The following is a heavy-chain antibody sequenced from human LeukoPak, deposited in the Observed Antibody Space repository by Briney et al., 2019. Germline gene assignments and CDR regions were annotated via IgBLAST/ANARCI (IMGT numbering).Heavy chain of an antibody. J-gene: IGHJ4*02. CDR1: GGTFSSYA. D-gene: IGHD3-3*01. CDR2: IIPIFGTA. CDR3: ARGPRPYDFWSGPLDY. V-gene: IGHV1-69*13. Sequence: SVKVSCKASGGTFSSYAISWVRQAPGQGLEWMGGIIPIFGTANYAQTFQGRVTITADESTSTAYMELSSLRSEDTAVYYCARGPRPYDFWSGPLDYWGQGTLVTVSS.